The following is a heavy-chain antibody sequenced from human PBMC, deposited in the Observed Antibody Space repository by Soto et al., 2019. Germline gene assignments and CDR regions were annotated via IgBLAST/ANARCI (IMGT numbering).Heavy chain of an antibody. CDR1: GGSLSDYF. D-gene: IGHD2-21*01. CDR2: INHLGSI. V-gene: IGHV4-34*01. Sequence: PSETLSLTCVVSGGSLSDYFWSWIRQPPGMALEWIGEINHLGSINYNPSLKSRVTMSVDTPKNQFSLTLNSVTAADTATYYCVRGGISHWAYFYYMDVWDRGTTVTVSS. J-gene: IGHJ6*03. CDR3: VRGGISHWAYFYYMDV.